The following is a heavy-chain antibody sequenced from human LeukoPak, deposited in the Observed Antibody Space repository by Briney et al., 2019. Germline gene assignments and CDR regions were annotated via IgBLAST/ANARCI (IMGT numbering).Heavy chain of an antibody. J-gene: IGHJ5*02. CDR3: AHSHYQLLYFDP. V-gene: IGHV2-5*01. CDR1: GFALRTSGVG. D-gene: IGHD2-2*02. Sequence: SGPTLVKPTQTLTLTCTFSGFALRTSGVGVGWIRQPPGKALEWLALIYWNDDKRYSPSLKSRLTITKDTSKNQVVLTMTNMDPVDTATYYCAHSHYQLLYFDPWGQGTLVTVSS. CDR2: IYWNDDK.